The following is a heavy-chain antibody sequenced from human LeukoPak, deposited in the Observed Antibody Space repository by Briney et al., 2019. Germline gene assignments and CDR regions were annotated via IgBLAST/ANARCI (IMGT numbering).Heavy chain of an antibody. CDR3: ARGNNVAFDI. J-gene: IGHJ3*02. D-gene: IGHD2/OR15-2a*01. CDR2: IYYSGST. CDR1: GGSISSYY. V-gene: IGHV4-59*01. Sequence: PSETLSLTCTVSGGSISSYYWSWIRQPPGKGLEWIGYIYYSGSTNYNPSLKSRVTISVDTSKNQFSLKLSSVTAADTAVYDCARGNNVAFDIWGQGTMVTVSS.